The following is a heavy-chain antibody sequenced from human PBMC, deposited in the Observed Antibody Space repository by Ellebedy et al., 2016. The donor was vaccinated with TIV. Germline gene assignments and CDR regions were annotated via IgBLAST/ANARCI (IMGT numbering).Heavy chain of an antibody. CDR2: IKSKTDGGTT. V-gene: IGHV3-15*01. CDR3: TTDPIVGATPNDY. Sequence: GESLKISXAASGFTFSNAWMSWVRQAPGKGLEWVGRIKSKTDGGTTDYAAPVKGRFTISRDDSKNTLYLQMNSLKTEDTAVYYYTTDPIVGATPNDYWGQGTLVTVSS. D-gene: IGHD1-26*01. J-gene: IGHJ4*02. CDR1: GFTFSNAW.